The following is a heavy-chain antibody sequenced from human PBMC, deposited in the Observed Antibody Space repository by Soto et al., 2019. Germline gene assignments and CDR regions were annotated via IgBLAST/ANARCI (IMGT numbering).Heavy chain of an antibody. D-gene: IGHD6-6*01. V-gene: IGHV1-18*01. CDR1: GYTFTNYG. J-gene: IGHJ4*02. Sequence: ASVKVSCKASGYTFTNYGISWVRQAPGQGLEWMGWISTYSVNTKYPQKLQGRVTMTTDTSTSTAFMELKNLRSDDTAVYYCARGGSSSSDLDYWGQGTLVTVSS. CDR2: ISTYSVNT. CDR3: ARGGSSSSDLDY.